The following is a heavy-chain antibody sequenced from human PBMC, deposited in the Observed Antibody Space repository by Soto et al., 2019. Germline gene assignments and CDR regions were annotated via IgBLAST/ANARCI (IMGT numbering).Heavy chain of an antibody. Sequence: VQSGPEVKKPGASVKVSCRASDYTFTKYGVSWVRQAPGQGLEWLGWLSVHTGQTRYARKFQGRATMTADTSANTAYMELRSLISDDTAVYYCARARYCSSPSCYNHYYYGMDIWGQGTTVTVSS. CDR3: ARARYCSSPSCYNHYYYGMDI. J-gene: IGHJ6*02. V-gene: IGHV1-18*01. D-gene: IGHD2-2*02. CDR1: DYTFTKYG. CDR2: LSVHTGQT.